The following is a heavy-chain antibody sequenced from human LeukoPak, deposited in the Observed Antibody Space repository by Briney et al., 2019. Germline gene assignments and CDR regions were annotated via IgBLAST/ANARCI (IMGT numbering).Heavy chain of an antibody. D-gene: IGHD1-26*01. Sequence: GGSLRLSCAASGFTFRSYNMNWVRQAPGKGLEWGSSITSTGSYTFYADSVKGRFTISRDNAQNSLYLQMNSLRAEDTAIYYCARDPYSGSYGDSYYYYMDVWGKGTTVTISS. CDR2: ITSTGSYT. CDR1: GFTFRSYN. J-gene: IGHJ6*03. CDR3: ARDPYSGSYGDSYYYYMDV. V-gene: IGHV3-21*01.